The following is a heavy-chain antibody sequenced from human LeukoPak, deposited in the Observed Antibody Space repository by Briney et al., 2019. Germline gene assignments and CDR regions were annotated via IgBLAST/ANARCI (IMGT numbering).Heavy chain of an antibody. CDR1: GASISSGSNY. CDR2: IYSSCST. Sequence: SETLSLTCSVSGASISSGSNYWGWIHQPPGKTLEWIGSIYSSCSTYYNPSLKSRVIIIIDTHQNHFSLTLSSVTAADTAVYYCARDSGTTGEVKFDPWGQGTLVTVSS. D-gene: IGHD3-10*01. J-gene: IGHJ5*02. CDR3: ARDSGTTGEVKFDP. V-gene: IGHV4-39*07.